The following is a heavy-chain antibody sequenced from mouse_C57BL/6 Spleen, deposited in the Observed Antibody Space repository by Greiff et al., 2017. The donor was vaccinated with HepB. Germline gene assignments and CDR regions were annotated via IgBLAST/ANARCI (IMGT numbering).Heavy chain of an antibody. J-gene: IGHJ1*03. V-gene: IGHV14-4*01. D-gene: IGHD2-1*01. Sequence: VQLKESGAELVRPGASVKLSCTASGFNIKDDYMHWVKQRPEQGLEWIGWIDPENGDTEYASKFQGNATITADTSSNTAYLQLSSLTSEDTAVYYCTFYYGNYAGYFDVWGTGTTVTVSS. CDR2: IDPENGDT. CDR1: GFNIKDDY. CDR3: TFYYGNYAGYFDV.